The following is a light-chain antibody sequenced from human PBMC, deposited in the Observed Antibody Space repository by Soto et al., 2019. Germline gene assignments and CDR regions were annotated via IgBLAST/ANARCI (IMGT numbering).Light chain of an antibody. V-gene: IGKV1-33*01. J-gene: IGKJ4*01. CDR3: LQYESVPPT. CDR1: EGIVSY. CDR2: DAS. Sequence: DIQMTQSPSSVSANVGDRVTISCQASEGIVSYLNWYQQKPGKAPTLVIYDASNLEEGDPSRFSGSRSGRHFTFTISSLQAEDVATYFCLQYESVPPTFGGGTKVEI.